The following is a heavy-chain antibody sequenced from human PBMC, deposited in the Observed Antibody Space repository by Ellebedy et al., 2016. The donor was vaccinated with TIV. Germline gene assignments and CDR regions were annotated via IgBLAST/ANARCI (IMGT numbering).Heavy chain of an antibody. J-gene: IGHJ4*01. Sequence: MPSETLSLTCTVSAGSVSSDGFFWSWISQHPGKGLEWIGYVSYSGSTHYNPSLKSRVTMSIDTSKNQFSLNLNSVNATDTAVYYGATRPYRSGQPFFGVFDYWGHGTLVTVSS. V-gene: IGHV4-31*03. CDR3: ATRPYRSGQPFFGVFDY. CDR2: VSYSGST. CDR1: AGSVSSDGFF. D-gene: IGHD3-22*01.